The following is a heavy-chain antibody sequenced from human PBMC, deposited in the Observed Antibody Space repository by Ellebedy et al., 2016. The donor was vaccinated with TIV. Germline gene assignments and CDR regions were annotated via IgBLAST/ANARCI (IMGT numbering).Heavy chain of an antibody. D-gene: IGHD6-13*01. J-gene: IGHJ6*02. Sequence: GGSLRLSXTASGFTFGDCAMSWVRQAPGKGLEWVSFIRSKAYGGTTEYAASMKGRFTISRDDSKSIAYLQMNSLKAEDTAVYYCTRDLTTLAAAGTGIYYYTMDVWGQGTTVTVSS. CDR3: TRDLTTLAAAGTGIYYYTMDV. CDR1: GFTFGDCA. CDR2: IRSKAYGGTT. V-gene: IGHV3-49*04.